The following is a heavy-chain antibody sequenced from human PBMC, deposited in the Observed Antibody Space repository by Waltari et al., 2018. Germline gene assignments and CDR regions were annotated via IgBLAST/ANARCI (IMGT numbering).Heavy chain of an antibody. D-gene: IGHD1-26*01. Sequence: QVQLQESGPGLVKPSQTLSLTCTVSGGSISSGSYYWSWIRQPAGKGLEWIGYIYTSGSTNYHPSLKSRFTISVDTSKNQFSLKLSSVTAADTAGYYCASDRNSGSYIPFQYWGQGTLVTVSS. J-gene: IGHJ4*02. CDR2: IYTSGST. V-gene: IGHV4-61*09. CDR3: ASDRNSGSYIPFQY. CDR1: GGSISSGSYY.